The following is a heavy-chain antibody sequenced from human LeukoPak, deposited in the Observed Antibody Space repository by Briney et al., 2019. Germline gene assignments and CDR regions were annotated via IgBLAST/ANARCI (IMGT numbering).Heavy chain of an antibody. Sequence: GGSLRLSCAASGFTFSDYYMGWIRQAPGKGLDWVSYITSSSSYTNYADSVKGRFTISRDNAKNSLYLQMNSLRAEDTAVYYCARDKAGYDSSGAVDYWGQGTLVTVSS. CDR3: ARDKAGYDSSGAVDY. CDR2: ITSSSSYT. V-gene: IGHV3-11*05. J-gene: IGHJ4*02. CDR1: GFTFSDYY. D-gene: IGHD3-22*01.